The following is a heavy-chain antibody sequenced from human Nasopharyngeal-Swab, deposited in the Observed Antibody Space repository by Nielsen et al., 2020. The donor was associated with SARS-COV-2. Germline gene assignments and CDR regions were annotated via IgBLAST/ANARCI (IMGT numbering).Heavy chain of an antibody. CDR3: ARRIEWEPDV. CDR1: GYTFPRYF. J-gene: IGHJ6*02. CDR2: MNPNSGIT. Sequence: ASLKVSFHASGYTFPRYFIQWVRQATGQGLEWMGWMNPNSGITGYAQKFQGRVTMTRNTSISTAYMELSSLRSEDTAVYYCARRIEWEPDVWGQGTTVTVSS. D-gene: IGHD1-26*01. V-gene: IGHV1-8*01.